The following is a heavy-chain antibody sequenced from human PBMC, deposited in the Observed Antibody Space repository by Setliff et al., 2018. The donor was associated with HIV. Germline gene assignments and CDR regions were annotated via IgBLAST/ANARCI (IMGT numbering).Heavy chain of an antibody. CDR2: IYYSGST. Sequence: SETLSLTCTVSGGSIISGDHYWSWIRQPPGKGLEWIDYIYYSGSTYYNPSLKSRVTISADTSKNQFSLKLSSVTAADTAVYYCARDGSRTTGATGYYYGLDVWGQGTTVTVSS. CDR1: GGSIISGDHY. V-gene: IGHV4-30-4*08. CDR3: ARDGSRTTGATGYYYGLDV. D-gene: IGHD1-1*01. J-gene: IGHJ6*02.